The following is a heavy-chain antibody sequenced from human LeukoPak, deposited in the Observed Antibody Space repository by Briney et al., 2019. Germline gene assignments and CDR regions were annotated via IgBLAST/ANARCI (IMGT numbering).Heavy chain of an antibody. V-gene: IGHV4-34*01. J-gene: IGHJ5*02. CDR3: AKSHLYGSGSYRWFDP. CDR2: IYYSGST. Sequence: PSETLSLTCAVYGGSFSGYYWSWIRQPPGKGLEWIGSIYYSGSTYYNPSLKSRVTISVDTSKNQFSLKLSSVTAADTAVYYCAKSHLYGSGSYRWFDPWGQGTLVTVSS. CDR1: GGSFSGYY. D-gene: IGHD3-10*01.